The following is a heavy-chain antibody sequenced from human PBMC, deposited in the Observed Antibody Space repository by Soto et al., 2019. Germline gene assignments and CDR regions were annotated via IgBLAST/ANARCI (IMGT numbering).Heavy chain of an antibody. CDR1: GFTFSSYA. CDR2: ISNDGRND. V-gene: IGHV3-30*04. J-gene: IGHJ2*01. D-gene: IGHD2-15*01. CDR3: ARSIASLGWYFDL. Sequence: QVQLMESGGGVVQPGRSLRLSCADSGFTFSSYAMHWVRQSPGNGLEWVAGISNDGRNDYYADSVKDRFTISRDNSKSTLFLQMNSLRVDEDTAIYYCARSIASLGWYFDLWGRGTPVTVSS.